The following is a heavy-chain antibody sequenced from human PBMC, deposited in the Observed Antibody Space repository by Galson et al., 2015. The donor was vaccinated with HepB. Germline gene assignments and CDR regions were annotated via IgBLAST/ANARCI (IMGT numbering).Heavy chain of an antibody. CDR3: ARVGGVDTAMVAFDY. CDR1: GFTFSSYA. Sequence: SLRLSCAASGFTFSSYAMHWVRQAPGKGLEWVAVISYDGSNKYYADSVKGRFTISRDNSKNTLYLQMNSLRAEDTAVYYCARVGGVDTAMVAFDYWGQGTLVTVSS. J-gene: IGHJ4*02. CDR2: ISYDGSNK. D-gene: IGHD5-18*01. V-gene: IGHV3-30-3*01.